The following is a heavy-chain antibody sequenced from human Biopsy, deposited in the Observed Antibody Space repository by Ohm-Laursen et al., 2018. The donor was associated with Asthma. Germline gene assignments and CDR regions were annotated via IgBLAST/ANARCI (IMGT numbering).Heavy chain of an antibody. V-gene: IGHV4-34*01. CDR3: ARAGQCSSTSCYNPGWFDP. J-gene: IGHJ5*02. D-gene: IGHD2-2*01. Sequence: SETLSLTCTVYGGSFSGYYWSWIRQPPGKGLEWIGEINHSGSTNYNPSLKSRVTISVDTSKNQFSLKLSYVTAADTAVYYCARAGQCSSTSCYNPGWFDPWGQGTLVTVSS. CDR1: GGSFSGYY. CDR2: INHSGST.